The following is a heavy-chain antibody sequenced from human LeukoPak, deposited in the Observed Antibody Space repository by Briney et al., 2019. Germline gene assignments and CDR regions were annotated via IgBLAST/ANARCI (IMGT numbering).Heavy chain of an antibody. D-gene: IGHD6-13*01. CDR1: GGSISSGSYY. Sequence: PSETLSLTCTVSGGSISSGSYYWSWIRQPAGKGLEWIGRIYTSGSTNYNPSLKSRVTISVDTSKNQFSLKLSSVTAADKAVYYCARGRRAAAGSVDYWGQGTLVTVSS. CDR2: IYTSGST. CDR3: ARGRRAAAGSVDY. J-gene: IGHJ4*02. V-gene: IGHV4-61*02.